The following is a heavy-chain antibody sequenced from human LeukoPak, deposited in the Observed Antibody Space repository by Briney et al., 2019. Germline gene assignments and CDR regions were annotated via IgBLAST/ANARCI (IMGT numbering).Heavy chain of an antibody. Sequence: SVKVSCKASGGTFSSYAISWVRQAPGQGLEWMGRIIPIFGTANYAQKFQGRVTITTYESTSTAYMELSSLRSEDTAVYYCARGGSGWPLNFGYWGQGTLVTVSS. D-gene: IGHD6-19*01. V-gene: IGHV1-69*05. CDR3: ARGGSGWPLNFGY. CDR2: IIPIFGTA. J-gene: IGHJ4*02. CDR1: GGTFSSYA.